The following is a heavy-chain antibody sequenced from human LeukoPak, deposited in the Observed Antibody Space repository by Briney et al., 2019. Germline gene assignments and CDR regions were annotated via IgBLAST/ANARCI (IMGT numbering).Heavy chain of an antibody. D-gene: IGHD3-22*01. Sequence: ASVKVSCKASGDTFTGYYIHWVRQAPGQGLELLGWINSNSGDTEYAQKFQGRVTMTRDTSISTAYMELSRLTSDDTAVYYCARDPPPTYYDSSGYYLPSRKFEYWGQGTLVTVSS. J-gene: IGHJ4*02. CDR1: GDTFTGYY. V-gene: IGHV1-2*02. CDR3: ARDPPPTYYDSSGYYLPSRKFEY. CDR2: INSNSGDT.